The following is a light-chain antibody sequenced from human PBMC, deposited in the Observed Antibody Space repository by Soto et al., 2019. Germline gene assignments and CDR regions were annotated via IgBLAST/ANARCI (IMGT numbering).Light chain of an antibody. J-gene: IGLJ1*01. Sequence: QSALTQPRSVSGSPGQSVTISCTGSSSDVGGYNYVSWYQQHPGKAPKLIIYDVNERPSGVPDRFSGSKSGNTASLTISGLLAEDEADYYCCSYAGGYTLYVFGAGTKVTGL. CDR3: CSYAGGYTLYV. CDR1: SSDVGGYNY. V-gene: IGLV2-11*01. CDR2: DVN.